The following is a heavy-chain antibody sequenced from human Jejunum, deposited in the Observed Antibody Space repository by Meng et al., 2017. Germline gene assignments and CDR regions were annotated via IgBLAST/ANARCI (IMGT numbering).Heavy chain of an antibody. CDR1: GGSVSSAGYQ. CDR2: AST. CDR3: ARDHMGSLDY. Sequence: QVQPPGSGPGLAGPLSTRSLICSVSGGSVSSAGYQWSWIRQPPGKGLEWIGYASTNYNPSLKSRVTISVDTSKNQFSLRLTSVTAADTAVYYCARDHMGSLDYWGQGILVTVSS. V-gene: IGHV4-61*08. J-gene: IGHJ4*02. D-gene: IGHD1-26*01.